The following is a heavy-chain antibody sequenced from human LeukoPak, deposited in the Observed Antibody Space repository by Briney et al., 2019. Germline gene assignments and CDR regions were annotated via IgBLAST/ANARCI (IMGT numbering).Heavy chain of an antibody. CDR1: GGSISSYY. CDR2: IYYSGST. V-gene: IGHV4-59*01. Sequence: SSETLSLTCTVSGGSISSYYWSWIRQPPGKGLEWIGYIYYSGSTNYDPSLKSRVTMSVDTSKNQFSLKLSSVTAADTAVYYCARDSLSCSSTSCYRGGNDYWGQGTLVTVSS. CDR3: ARDSLSCSSTSCYRGGNDY. J-gene: IGHJ4*02. D-gene: IGHD2-2*01.